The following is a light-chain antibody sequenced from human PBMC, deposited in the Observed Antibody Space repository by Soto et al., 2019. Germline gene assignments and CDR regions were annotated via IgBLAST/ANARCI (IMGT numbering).Light chain of an antibody. Sequence: EIVLTQSPATLSLSPGERATLSCRASQSVSTYLAWYQQKPGQAPRLLIFDASNRATGIPARFSGSGSGTDFNLTISSLEPDDFAVYYCQHRSNWPPWTFGQGTKVEIK. J-gene: IGKJ1*01. CDR3: QHRSNWPPWT. CDR1: QSVSTY. V-gene: IGKV3-11*01. CDR2: DAS.